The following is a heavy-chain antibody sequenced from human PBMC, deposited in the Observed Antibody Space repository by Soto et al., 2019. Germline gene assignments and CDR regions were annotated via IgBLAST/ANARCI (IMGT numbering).Heavy chain of an antibody. CDR3: AHCTLHDYGDYDPGTSHVFDS. J-gene: IGHJ4*02. CDR1: GFSLSNSGVG. V-gene: IGHV2-5*02. D-gene: IGHD4-17*01. Sequence: QITLKESGPSPVKPTQTLTVTCTFSGFSLSNSGVGVAWIRQPPGKALEWLALIYGDNDKRYSPSLKTRLTLTKDTSQNPVVLTLSTTDPLYTPPYYCAHCTLHDYGDYDPGTSHVFDSWGQGTLVTVSS. CDR2: IYGDNDK.